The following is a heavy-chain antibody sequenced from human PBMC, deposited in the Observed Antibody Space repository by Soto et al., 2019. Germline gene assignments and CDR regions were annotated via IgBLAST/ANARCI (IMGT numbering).Heavy chain of an antibody. J-gene: IGHJ5*01. CDR1: GFSLTTRGMC. Sequence: SGPTLVNPTQTLTLTCTFSGFSLTTRGMCGNWIRQPPGKALEWLALVDWDDDKYYSTSLRTRLTISKDISKNQVVLTMANMDPADTATYYCARMSVHLTWLDTWGHLXLVPVSS. V-gene: IGHV2-70*01. CDR3: ARMSVHLTWLDT. CDR2: VDWDDDK. D-gene: IGHD3-10*01.